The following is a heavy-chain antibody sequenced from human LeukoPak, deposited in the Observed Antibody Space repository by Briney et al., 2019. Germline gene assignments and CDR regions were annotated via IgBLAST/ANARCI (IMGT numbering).Heavy chain of an antibody. CDR3: AKDGGIVGARSFDY. D-gene: IGHD1-26*01. V-gene: IGHV3-23*01. Sequence: RGSLRLSCAASGFTFSSYATSWVRQAPGKGLEWVSALSGGGGGTYYADSVKGRFTISRDNSKNTLYLQMNNLRAEDTAVYYCAKDGGIVGARSFDYWGQGTLVTVSS. CDR1: GFTFSSYA. CDR2: LSGGGGGT. J-gene: IGHJ4*02.